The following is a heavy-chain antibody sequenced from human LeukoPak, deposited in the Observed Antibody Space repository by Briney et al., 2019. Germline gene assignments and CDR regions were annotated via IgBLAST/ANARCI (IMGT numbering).Heavy chain of an antibody. D-gene: IGHD1-26*01. CDR1: GFTFSDYS. CDR2: IGSAI. J-gene: IGHJ4*02. Sequence: PGGSLRLSCVASGFTFSDYSLNWVRQAPGKGLEWISYIGSAIYYADSVKGRFTISRDNAKNSLYLQMNSLRAEDTAVYYCAIIYLIVGATTFDYWGQGTLVTVSS. CDR3: AIIYLIVGATTFDY. V-gene: IGHV3-48*01.